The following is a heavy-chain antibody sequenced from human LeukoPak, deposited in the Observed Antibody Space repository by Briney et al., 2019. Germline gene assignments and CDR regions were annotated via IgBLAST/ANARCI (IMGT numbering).Heavy chain of an antibody. V-gene: IGHV1-2*02. CDR2: MNPKSPGT. J-gene: IGHJ6*03. CDR1: GYSFTAYY. CDR3: ARDPAQSYYTDV. Sequence: ASVTVSCKASGYSFTAYYIHWVRQAPGQGLEWMGWMNPKSPGTNYAQKFQGRVTMTRDTSISTAYMELSSLTSDDSAVYYCARDPAQSYYTDVWGIGTTATVSS.